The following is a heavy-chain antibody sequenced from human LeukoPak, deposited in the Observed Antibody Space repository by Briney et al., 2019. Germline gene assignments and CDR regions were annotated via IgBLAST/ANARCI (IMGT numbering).Heavy chain of an antibody. CDR3: ARVGQQLANDAFDI. CDR2: ISYDGSNK. Sequence: GGSLRLSCAASGFTFSSYAIHWVRQAPGKGLEWVAVISYDGSNKYYADSVQGRFTISRDNSKNTLYLQTNSLRAEDTAVYYCARVGQQLANDAFDIWGQGTMVTVSS. D-gene: IGHD6-13*01. J-gene: IGHJ3*02. V-gene: IGHV3-30*04. CDR1: GFTFSSYA.